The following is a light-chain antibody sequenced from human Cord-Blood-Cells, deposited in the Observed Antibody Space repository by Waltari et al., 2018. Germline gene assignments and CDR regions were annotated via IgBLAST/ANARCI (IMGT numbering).Light chain of an antibody. CDR2: GAS. CDR3: QQYGSSPLT. V-gene: IGKV3-20*01. J-gene: IGKJ4*01. CDR1: HSVSSSY. Sequence: VLTQSPATLSSSRGDSATLSCRASHSVSSSYLAWYQQKPGQAPKLLIYGASSRATGIPDRFSGSGSGTDFTLTISRLEPEDFAVYYCQQYGSSPLTFGGGTKVEIK.